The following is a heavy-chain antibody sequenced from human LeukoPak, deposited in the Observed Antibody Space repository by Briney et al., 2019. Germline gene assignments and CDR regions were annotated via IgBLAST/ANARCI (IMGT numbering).Heavy chain of an antibody. Sequence: GGSLRLSCAAPGFTFSNAWMSWVRQAPGKGLEWVGRIKSKTDGGTTDYAAPGKGRFTISRDDSKNTPYLQMNSLKTEDTAVYYCTTDMAVCSGGSCYSNHAFDIWGQGTMVTVSS. J-gene: IGHJ3*02. V-gene: IGHV3-15*01. CDR1: GFTFSNAW. CDR3: TTDMAVCSGGSCYSNHAFDI. D-gene: IGHD2-15*01. CDR2: IKSKTDGGTT.